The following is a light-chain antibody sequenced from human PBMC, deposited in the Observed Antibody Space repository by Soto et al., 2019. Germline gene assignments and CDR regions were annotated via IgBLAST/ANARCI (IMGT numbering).Light chain of an antibody. Sequence: ETVLTQSPGTLSLSPGERATLSCWTSQSVSNSYLAWYQQKPGQAPRLLIYDASSRAPGIPDRFSGSGSGTDFTLTIIRLEPEDFAVYYCQQFVSSLYTFGQGTKLEIK. V-gene: IGKV3-20*01. CDR1: QSVSNSY. CDR3: QQFVSSLYT. J-gene: IGKJ2*01. CDR2: DAS.